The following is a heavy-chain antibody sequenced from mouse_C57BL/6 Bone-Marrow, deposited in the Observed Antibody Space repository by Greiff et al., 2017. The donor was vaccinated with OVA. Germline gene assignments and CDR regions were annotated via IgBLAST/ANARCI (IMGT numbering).Heavy chain of an antibody. V-gene: IGHV1-26*01. J-gene: IGHJ3*01. CDR1: GYTFTDYY. Sequence: EVQLQQSGPELVKPGASVKISCKASGYTFTDYYMNWVKQSHGKSLEWIGDINPNNGGTSYNQKFKGKATLTVDKSSGTAYMELRSLTSEDYAVYYCANGLRLPFANWGQGTLVTVSA. CDR3: ANGLRLPFAN. D-gene: IGHD3-2*02. CDR2: INPNNGGT.